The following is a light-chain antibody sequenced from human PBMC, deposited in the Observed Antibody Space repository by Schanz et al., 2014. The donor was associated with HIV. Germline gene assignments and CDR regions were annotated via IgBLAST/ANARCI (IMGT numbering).Light chain of an antibody. CDR1: SSNFRSNA. CDR3: AAWDDSLNGVV. CDR2: SNN. Sequence: QSVLTQPPSASGTPGQRVTISCSGSSSNFRSNAVNWYQQLPGTAPKLLIYSNNQRPSGVPDRFSGSKSGTSASLAISGLQSEDEADYYCAAWDDSLNGVVLGGGTKLTVL. V-gene: IGLV1-44*01. J-gene: IGLJ2*01.